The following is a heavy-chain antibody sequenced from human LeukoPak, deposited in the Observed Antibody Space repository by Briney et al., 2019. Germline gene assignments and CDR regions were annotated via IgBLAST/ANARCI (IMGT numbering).Heavy chain of an antibody. D-gene: IGHD2-15*01. CDR3: ARDQGCSGGSCWGDNWFDP. CDR2: ISYDGSNK. V-gene: IGHV3-30-3*01. Sequence: PGRSLRLSCAASGFTFSSFAMHWVRQAPGKGLEWVAVISYDGSNKYYADSVKGRFTISRDNSKNTLYLQMNSLRAEDTAVYYCARDQGCSGGSCWGDNWFDPWGQGTLVTVSS. J-gene: IGHJ5*02. CDR1: GFTFSSFA.